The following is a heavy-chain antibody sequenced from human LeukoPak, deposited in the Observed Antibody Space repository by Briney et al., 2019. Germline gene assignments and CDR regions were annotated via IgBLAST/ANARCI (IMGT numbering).Heavy chain of an antibody. V-gene: IGHV4-39*01. CDR3: ARVVGSYYGYFDY. D-gene: IGHD1-26*01. CDR1: GGSISSSSYY. J-gene: IGHJ4*02. CDR2: IYYSGST. Sequence: SETLSLTCTVSGGSISSSSYYWGWIRQPPGKGLEWIGSIYYSGSTYYNPSLKSRVTISVDTSKNQFSLKLSSVTAADTAVYYCARVVGSYYGYFDYWGQGTLVTVSS.